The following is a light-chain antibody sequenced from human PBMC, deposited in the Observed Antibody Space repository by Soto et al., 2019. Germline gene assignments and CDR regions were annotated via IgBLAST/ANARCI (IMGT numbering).Light chain of an antibody. J-gene: IGKJ4*01. CDR1: QSVSSY. CDR2: DAS. Sequence: EIVMTQSPATLSLSPGERATLSCRASQSVSSYLAWYQQKPGQAPRLLIYDASNRATGIPARFSGSASGTDFTLTISSLEPEDFAVYYCQQRSNWPPLLTFGGGTKVEIK. CDR3: QQRSNWPPLLT. V-gene: IGKV3-11*01.